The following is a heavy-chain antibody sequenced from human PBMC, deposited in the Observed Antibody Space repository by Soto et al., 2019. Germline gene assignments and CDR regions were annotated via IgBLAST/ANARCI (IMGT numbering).Heavy chain of an antibody. J-gene: IGHJ6*02. D-gene: IGHD3-10*01. Sequence: QVQLQESGPGLVKPSETLSLSCTVSGGSISSYYWSWFRQSPGKRMEWIGYVHHSWGSSYNPSLLSRVALSLDAAKSQFSLKVTSVTATDTVVYYCARQGFGPLHGIVDVWGQGTTVTVSS. V-gene: IGHV4-59*08. CDR2: VHHSWGS. CDR3: ARQGFGPLHGIVDV. CDR1: GGSISSYY.